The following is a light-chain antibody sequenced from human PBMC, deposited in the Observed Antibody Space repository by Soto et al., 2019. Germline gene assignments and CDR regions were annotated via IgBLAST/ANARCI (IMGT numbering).Light chain of an antibody. CDR2: DAS. CDR3: QPSGT. Sequence: DIQMTQSPSTLSASVGDRVTITCRASQSISSWLAWYQQKPGKAPKLLIYDASSLESGVPSRFSGSGSGTEFTLTFSSLQPDDFATYYCQPSGTFGQGTKVEIK. V-gene: IGKV1-5*01. J-gene: IGKJ1*01. CDR1: QSISSW.